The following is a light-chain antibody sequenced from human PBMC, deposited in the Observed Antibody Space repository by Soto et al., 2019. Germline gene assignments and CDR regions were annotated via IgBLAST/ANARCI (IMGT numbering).Light chain of an antibody. CDR2: GAS. Sequence: EIVMTQSPATLSVSPRERATLSCRASQSVNSNLAWYQQKPGQAPRLLISGASTRATGIPARFSGSGSETEFTLTISSLQSEDLAVYYCQQYNNWWTFGQGTKVEIK. CDR1: QSVNSN. CDR3: QQYNNWWT. J-gene: IGKJ1*01. V-gene: IGKV3-15*01.